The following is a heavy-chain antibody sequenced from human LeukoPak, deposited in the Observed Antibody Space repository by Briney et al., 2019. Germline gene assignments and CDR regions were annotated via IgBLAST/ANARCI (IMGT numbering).Heavy chain of an antibody. Sequence: SETLSLTCGVYGGSFNNYYWVSWIRPPPGKGLEWIGEVNYSGGTYYNPSLKSRVTISVDTSKNQFSLQLTSVTAADTAVYYCGTGDGERESWGQGTLVTVSS. CDR1: GGSFNNYY. V-gene: IGHV4-34*01. CDR2: VNYSGGT. D-gene: IGHD4-17*01. CDR3: GTGDGERES. J-gene: IGHJ5*02.